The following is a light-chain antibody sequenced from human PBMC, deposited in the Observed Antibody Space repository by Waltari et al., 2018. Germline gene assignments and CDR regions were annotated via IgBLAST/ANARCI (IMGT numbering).Light chain of an antibody. V-gene: IGKV4-1*01. J-gene: IGKJ2*01. CDR2: WAS. CDR3: QQYYNTPYT. CDR1: QSVLFSSNTENY. Sequence: DIVMTQSPDSLAVSLGERATINCKSTQSVLFSSNTENYLAWYQQKPGQPHKLLIYWASIRESGVPDRFSGSGSGTDFTLTISSLQAEDVAVYYCQQYYNTPYTFGQGTKLEIK.